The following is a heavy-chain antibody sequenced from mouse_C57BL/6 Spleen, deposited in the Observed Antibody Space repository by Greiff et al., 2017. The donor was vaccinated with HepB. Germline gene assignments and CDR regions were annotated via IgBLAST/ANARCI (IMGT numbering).Heavy chain of an antibody. V-gene: IGHV1-69*01. J-gene: IGHJ4*01. CDR1: GYTFTRYW. D-gene: IGHD1-1*01. CDR3: ARYYYGSSLLGY. Sequence: QVQLQQSGAELVMPGASVKLSCKASGYTFTRYWMHWVKQRPGQGLEWIGVIDPADSYTNYNQKFKGKSTFTVDKSSSKAYMQLSSLTSEDSAVYDCARYYYGSSLLGYWGQGTSVTVSS. CDR2: IDPADSYT.